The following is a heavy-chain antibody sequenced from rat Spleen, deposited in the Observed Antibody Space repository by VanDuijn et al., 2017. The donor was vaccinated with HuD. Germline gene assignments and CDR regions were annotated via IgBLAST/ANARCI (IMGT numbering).Heavy chain of an antibody. D-gene: IGHD1-1*01. CDR3: ARQATTVPSYFDY. CDR1: GFPFSDYN. J-gene: IGHJ2*01. Sequence: EVQLVESGGGLVQPGRSLKLSCAASGFPFSDYNMAWVRQAPKKGLEWVATIIYEGSRTYYRDSAKGRFTISRDNAKSTLYLQVDSLRSEDTTTYYCARQATTVPSYFDYWGQGVMVTVSS. V-gene: IGHV5-7*01. CDR2: IIYEGSRT.